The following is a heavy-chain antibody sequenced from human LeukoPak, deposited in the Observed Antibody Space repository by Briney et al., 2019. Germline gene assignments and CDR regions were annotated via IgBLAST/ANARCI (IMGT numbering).Heavy chain of an antibody. Sequence: AGGSLRLSCAASGFTFSNYAMSWVRQAQGKGLEWVSGISGSLGNTYYADSVKGRFTVSRDNSKNTLYLQMSSLRAEDTGVYYCARTGIPATRYFDYWGQGTLVTVSS. CDR3: ARTGIPATRYFDY. J-gene: IGHJ4*02. CDR2: ISGSLGNT. D-gene: IGHD2-15*01. V-gene: IGHV3-23*01. CDR1: GFTFSNYA.